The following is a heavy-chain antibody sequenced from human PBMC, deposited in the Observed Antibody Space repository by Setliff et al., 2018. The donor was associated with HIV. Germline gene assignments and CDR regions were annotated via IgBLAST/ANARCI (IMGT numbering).Heavy chain of an antibody. V-gene: IGHV3-66*02. Sequence: GGSLRLSCTASGFAFKHYYMSWVRQAPGKGLEWVSVIYSDGNTYYADSVKGRFTVSRDNSKNTLHLQMNSLRGEDTAVYYCVRNGNYHYYMDVWGKGTTVTVSS. J-gene: IGHJ6*03. CDR2: IYSDGNT. CDR3: VRNGNYHYYMDV. CDR1: GFAFKHYY.